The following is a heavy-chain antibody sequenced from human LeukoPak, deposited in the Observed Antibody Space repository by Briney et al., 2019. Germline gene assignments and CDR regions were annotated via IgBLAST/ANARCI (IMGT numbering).Heavy chain of an antibody. CDR2: IYPSGGST. Sequence: ASVKVSCKASGYTFTSNYIHWVRQAPGQGLEWVGMIYPSGGSTSYAQKFQGRVTMTRDTSTSTVYMELSSLRSEDTAVYYCARASSIAARGYYFDYWGQGTLVTVSS. V-gene: IGHV1-46*01. CDR3: ARASSIAARGYYFDY. J-gene: IGHJ4*02. D-gene: IGHD6-6*01. CDR1: GYTFTSNY.